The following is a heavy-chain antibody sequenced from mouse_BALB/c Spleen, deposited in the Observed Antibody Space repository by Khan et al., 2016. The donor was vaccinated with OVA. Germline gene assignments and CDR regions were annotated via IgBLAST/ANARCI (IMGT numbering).Heavy chain of an antibody. D-gene: IGHD2-2*01. Sequence: VQLQESGAELVRPGSSVKISCKASGYAFSSYWMNWVKQRPGQGLEWIGQIYPGDGDTNYNGKFKGKATLTADKSSSTAYMQLSSLTSEDSAVYFCARGRYYGYDGFAYWGQGTLVTVSA. V-gene: IGHV1-80*01. CDR1: GYAFSSYW. J-gene: IGHJ3*01. CDR3: ARGRYYGYDGFAY. CDR2: IYPGDGDT.